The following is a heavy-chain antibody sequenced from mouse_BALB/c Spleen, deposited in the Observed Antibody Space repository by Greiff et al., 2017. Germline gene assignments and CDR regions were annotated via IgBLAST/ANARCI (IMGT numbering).Heavy chain of an antibody. J-gene: IGHJ4*01. CDR1: GYTFTSYW. V-gene: IGHV1-7*01. CDR2: INPSTGYT. Sequence: QVQLQQSGAELAKPGASVKMSCKASGYTFTSYWMHWVKQRPGQGLEWIGYINPSTGYTEYNQKFKDKATLTADKSSSTAYMQLSILTSEDSAVYYCARAYGSPYAMDYWGQGTSVTVSS. D-gene: IGHD1-1*02. CDR3: ARAYGSPYAMDY.